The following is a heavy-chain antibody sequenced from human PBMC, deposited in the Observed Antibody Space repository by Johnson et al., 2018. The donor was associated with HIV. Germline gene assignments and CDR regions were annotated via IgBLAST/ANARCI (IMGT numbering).Heavy chain of an antibody. D-gene: IGHD1-7*01. CDR3: ARDMVQLELLGAFDI. V-gene: IGHV3-30*04. Sequence: QVQLVESGGGVVQPGRSLRLSCAASGFTFSSSAMHWVRQAPGKGLEWVAVMWYDGSNKYYADSVKGRFTISRDNSKNTLYLQMNSLRVEDTAVYYGARDMVQLELLGAFDIWGQGTMVTDSS. J-gene: IGHJ3*02. CDR1: GFTFSSSA. CDR2: MWYDGSNK.